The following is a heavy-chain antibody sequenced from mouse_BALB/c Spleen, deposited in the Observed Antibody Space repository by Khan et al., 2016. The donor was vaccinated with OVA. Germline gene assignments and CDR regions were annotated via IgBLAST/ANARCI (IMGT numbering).Heavy chain of an antibody. Sequence: QVQLKQSGPGLVAPSQSLSITCTISGFSLTNYGVHWVRQPPGKGLEWLVVIWSDGSTTYNSALKSRLIISKDNSKSQVFLKMNSLQTDDSAMYYCARQTDYHYSSMDYWGQGTSVTVSS. CDR2: IWSDGST. CDR1: GFSLTNYG. V-gene: IGHV2-6-1*01. CDR3: ARQTDYHYSSMDY. J-gene: IGHJ4*01. D-gene: IGHD1-1*02.